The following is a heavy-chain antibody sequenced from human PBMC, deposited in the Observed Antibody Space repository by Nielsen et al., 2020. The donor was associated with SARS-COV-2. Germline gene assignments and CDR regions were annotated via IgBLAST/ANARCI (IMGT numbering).Heavy chain of an antibody. CDR3: ARGKLTATVFNYYYGMDV. CDR2: MNPNSGNT. Sequence: ASVKVSCKASGHTFTSYGINWVRQATGQGLEWMGWMNPNSGNTGYAQKFQGRVTMTRNTSISTAYMELSSLRSEDTAVYYCARGKLTATVFNYYYGMDVWGQGTTVTVSS. V-gene: IGHV1-8*01. CDR1: GHTFTSYG. D-gene: IGHD5-18*01. J-gene: IGHJ6*02.